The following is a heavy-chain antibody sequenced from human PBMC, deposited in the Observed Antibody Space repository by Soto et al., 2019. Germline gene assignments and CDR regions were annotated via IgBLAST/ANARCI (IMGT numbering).Heavy chain of an antibody. D-gene: IGHD6-19*01. J-gene: IGHJ3*02. CDR2: IKHSGSS. CDR3: ARGGSRDWQVALDI. CDR1: AGSFSHYY. Sequence: TSETLSLTCAVYAGSFSHYYWNWIRQSPGKGLEWIGKIKHSGSSNYNPSLRSRVSISVDMSKNQFSLRLTSVTAADTAVYYCARGGSRDWQVALDIWGQGTMVTVSS. V-gene: IGHV4-34*01.